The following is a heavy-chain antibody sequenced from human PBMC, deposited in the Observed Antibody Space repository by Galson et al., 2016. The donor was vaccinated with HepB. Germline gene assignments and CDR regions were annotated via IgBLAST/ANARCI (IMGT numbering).Heavy chain of an antibody. CDR2: ISGGGKYI. J-gene: IGHJ5*01. V-gene: IGHV3-21*01. Sequence: SLRLSCAASGFTSSRYSMNWVRQAPGKGLEWVSYISGGGKYIYYADSMKGRITISRDNAKSSVYLQMNSLRAEDTAVYYCARAQPPSNWFDSWGQGTLVTVSS. CDR3: ARAQPPSNWFDS. CDR1: GFTSSRYS.